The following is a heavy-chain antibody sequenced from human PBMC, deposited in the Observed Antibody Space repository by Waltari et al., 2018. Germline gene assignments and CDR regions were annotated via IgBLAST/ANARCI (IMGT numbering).Heavy chain of an antibody. Sequence: QVQLVQSGAEVKKPGASVKFSCKASGYTFTSYYMHWVRQAPGQGIEWMGIINASGGSTSYEKKFQGRVTMTRDTSTSTVYMELRSLRSEDTAVYYCARDWELLQTFDIWGQGTMVTVSS. CDR1: GYTFTSYY. CDR3: ARDWELLQTFDI. J-gene: IGHJ3*02. CDR2: INASGGST. D-gene: IGHD1-26*01. V-gene: IGHV1-46*01.